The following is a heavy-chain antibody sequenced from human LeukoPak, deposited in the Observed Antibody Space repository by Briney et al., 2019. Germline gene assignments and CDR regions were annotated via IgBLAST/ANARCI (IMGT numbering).Heavy chain of an antibody. J-gene: IGHJ4*02. D-gene: IGHD1-1*01. CDR2: INPNSGGT. Sequence: ASVKVSCKASGYTFTGYYMHWVRQAPGQGLEWMGWINPNSGGTNYAQKFQGRVTMTRDTSISTAYMELSRLRSDDTAVYYCARRTTEGYYFDYWGQGTLVTVSS. CDR3: ARRTTEGYYFDY. CDR1: GYTFTGYY. V-gene: IGHV1-2*02.